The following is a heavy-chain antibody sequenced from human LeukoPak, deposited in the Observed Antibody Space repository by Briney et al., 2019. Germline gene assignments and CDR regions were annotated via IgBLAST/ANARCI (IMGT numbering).Heavy chain of an antibody. V-gene: IGHV3-33*01. CDR3: ARDRPEKAAAGRWFDP. D-gene: IGHD6-13*01. J-gene: IGHJ5*02. CDR2: MWYDGSNK. Sequence: GGFLRLSCAASGFTFSSYGMHWVRQAPGKGLEWVAVMWYDGSNKYYADSVKGRFTISRDNSKNTLYLQTNSLRAEDTAVYYCARDRPEKAAAGRWFDPWGQGTLVTVSS. CDR1: GFTFSSYG.